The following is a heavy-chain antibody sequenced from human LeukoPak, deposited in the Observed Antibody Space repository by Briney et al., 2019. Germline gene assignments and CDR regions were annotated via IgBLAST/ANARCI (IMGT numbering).Heavy chain of an antibody. CDR1: GGSISSYY. D-gene: IGHD3-10*01. CDR2: IYYSGST. V-gene: IGHV4-59*01. J-gene: IGHJ4*02. Sequence: SSETLSLTCTVSGGSISSYYWSWIRQPPGKGLEWIGYIYYSGSTNYNPSLKSRVTISVDTSKNQFSLKLSSVTAADTAVYYCARVPYYGSGSYSLDYWGQGTLVTVSS. CDR3: ARVPYYGSGSYSLDY.